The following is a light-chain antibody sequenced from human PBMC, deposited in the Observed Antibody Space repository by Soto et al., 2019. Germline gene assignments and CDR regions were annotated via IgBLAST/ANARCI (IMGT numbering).Light chain of an antibody. J-gene: IGKJ1*01. CDR1: RDISIY. V-gene: IGKV1-33*01. CDR3: QQFDNLPQT. CDR2: DAS. Sequence: GDRVTLTCQASRDISIYLNWFQQKPGKAPKLMIYDASNLESGGPSRFSGSGSGTDFTFTISSLQPEDFATYYCQQFDNLPQTFGQGTKVEIK.